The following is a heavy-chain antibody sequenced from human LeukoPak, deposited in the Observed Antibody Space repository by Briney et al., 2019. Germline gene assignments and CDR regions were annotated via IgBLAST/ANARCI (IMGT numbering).Heavy chain of an antibody. CDR1: GFTFSSYG. V-gene: IGHV3-33*06. J-gene: IGHJ5*02. CDR3: AKDRYKQWLANWFDP. CDR2: IWYDGSNK. Sequence: GGSLRLSCAASGFTFSSYGMHWVRQAPGKGLEWVAVIWYDGSNKYYADSVKGRFTISRDNSKNTLYLQMNSLRAEDTAVYYCAKDRYKQWLANWFDPWGQGTLVTVSS. D-gene: IGHD6-19*01.